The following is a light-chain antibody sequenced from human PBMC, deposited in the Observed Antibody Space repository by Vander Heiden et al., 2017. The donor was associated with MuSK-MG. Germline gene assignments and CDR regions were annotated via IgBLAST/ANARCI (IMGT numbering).Light chain of an antibody. CDR2: SNN. CDR1: SANIGRNT. CDR3: AAWDDSRNGPV. V-gene: IGLV1-44*01. Sequence: SALTQPPSASGTPGQGVNIPCSGSSANIGRNTIHWYQQLPGTAPKLLIYSNNQRPSGVPDRFSGSKSGTSASLAISGLQAEDEADYYCAAWDDSRNGPVFGGGTKLTVL. J-gene: IGLJ2*01.